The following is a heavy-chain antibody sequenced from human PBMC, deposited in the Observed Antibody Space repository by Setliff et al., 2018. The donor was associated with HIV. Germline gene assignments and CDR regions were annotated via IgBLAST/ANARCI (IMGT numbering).Heavy chain of an antibody. CDR3: ARSGYDPMPGAMAPILWYFDL. Sequence: SETLSLNCTVSGGSSSSDSHYWNWIRQPAGKGLVWLGHIYTSGSTNYNPSLKSRVTISVDTSKIQFSLKLSSVTAADTAVYYCARSGYDPMPGAMAPILWYFDLWGRGTLVTVSS. V-gene: IGHV4-61*09. CDR1: GGSSSSDSHY. J-gene: IGHJ2*01. D-gene: IGHD5-12*01. CDR2: IYTSGST.